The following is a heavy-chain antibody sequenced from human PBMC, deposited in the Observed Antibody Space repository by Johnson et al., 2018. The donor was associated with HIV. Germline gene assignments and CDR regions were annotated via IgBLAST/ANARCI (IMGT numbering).Heavy chain of an antibody. CDR1: GFTFDDSA. V-gene: IGHV3-9*01. J-gene: IGHJ3*02. CDR2: ISWNTGNI. D-gene: IGHD3-10*01. Sequence: VQLVESGGGLVKPGGSLRLSCAASGFTFDDSAMHWVRQAPGKGLEWVSGISWNTGNIGYADSVKGRFTISRDNANNSLYLQMNSLRAEDTALYYCAKDSDRYYYGSGDAFDIWGRGTMVTVSS. CDR3: AKDSDRYYYGSGDAFDI.